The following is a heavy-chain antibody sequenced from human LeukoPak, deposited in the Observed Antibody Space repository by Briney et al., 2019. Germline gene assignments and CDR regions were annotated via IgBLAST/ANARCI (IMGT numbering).Heavy chain of an antibody. CDR2: ISGSGGST. V-gene: IGHV3-23*01. J-gene: IGHJ4*02. CDR3: AARDSYGSGSYPIDY. Sequence: QSGGSLRLSCAASGFTFSSYAMSWVRQAPGKGLEWVSAISGSGGSTYYADSLKGRFTISRDNAKNSLYLQMNSLRAEDTAVYYCAARDSYGSGSYPIDYWGQGTLVTVSS. D-gene: IGHD3-10*01. CDR1: GFTFSSYA.